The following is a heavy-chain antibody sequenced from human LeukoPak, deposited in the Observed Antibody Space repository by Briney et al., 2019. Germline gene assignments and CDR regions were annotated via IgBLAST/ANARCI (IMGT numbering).Heavy chain of an antibody. CDR3: AGGGNRQYSSDGTHYYYYYMDV. CDR2: INHSGST. V-gene: IGHV4-34*01. D-gene: IGHD6-25*01. CDR1: GGSFSGYY. Sequence: PSETLSLTCAVYGGSFSGYYWSWLRQPPGKGLEWIGEINHSGSTNYNPSLKSRVTISVDTSKNQFSLKLSSVTAADTAVYYCAGGGNRQYSSDGTHYYYYYMDVWGKGTTVTVSS. J-gene: IGHJ6*03.